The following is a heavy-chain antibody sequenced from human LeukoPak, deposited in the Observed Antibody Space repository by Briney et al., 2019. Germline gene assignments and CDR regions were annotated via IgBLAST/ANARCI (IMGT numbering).Heavy chain of an antibody. CDR1: GGSFSGYY. CDR2: INHSGST. Sequence: SETLSLTCAVYGGSFSGYYWSWIRQPPGKGLEWIGEINHSGSTNYNPSLKSRVTISVDTSKNQFSLKLSSVTAADTAVYYCARGRIVATLSTMIGVVIGPFDYWGQGTLVTVSS. CDR3: ARGRIVATLSTMIGVVIGPFDY. D-gene: IGHD3-22*01. V-gene: IGHV4-34*01. J-gene: IGHJ4*02.